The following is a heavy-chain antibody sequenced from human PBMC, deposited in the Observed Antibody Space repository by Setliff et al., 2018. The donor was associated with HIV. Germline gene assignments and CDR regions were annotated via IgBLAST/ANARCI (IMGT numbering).Heavy chain of an antibody. CDR3: AKHGLERKSPYNWFDS. CDR2: IYPDDSAT. V-gene: IGHV5-51*01. Sequence: GESLKISCKGSGYRFSDNWIGWVRQMPGKGLEWMGIIYPDDSATRYSPSFQGQVTISADKSINTAYLRWRRLRASDTAMYYCAKHGLERKSPYNWFDSWGQGTLVTVSS. D-gene: IGHD2-21*01. J-gene: IGHJ5*01. CDR1: GYRFSDNW.